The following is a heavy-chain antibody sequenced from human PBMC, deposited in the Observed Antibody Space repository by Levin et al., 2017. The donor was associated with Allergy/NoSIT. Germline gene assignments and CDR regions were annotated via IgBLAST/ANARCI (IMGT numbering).Heavy chain of an antibody. J-gene: IGHJ4*02. CDR1: GFTFSSYA. D-gene: IGHD6-19*01. CDR3: AKDGSLILYSSGSKAYFDY. V-gene: IGHV3-23*01. CDR2: ISGSGGST. Sequence: PGGSLRLSCAASGFTFSSYAMSWVRQAPGKGLEWVSAISGSGGSTYYEDSVKGRFTISRDNSKNTLYLQMNSLRAEDTAVYYCAKDGSLILYSSGSKAYFDYWGQGTLVTVSS.